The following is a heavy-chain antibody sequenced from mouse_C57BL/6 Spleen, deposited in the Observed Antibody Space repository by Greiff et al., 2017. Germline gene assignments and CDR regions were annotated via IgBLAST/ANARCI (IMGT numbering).Heavy chain of an antibody. D-gene: IGHD3-2*02. Sequence: VQLQQSGPELVKPGASVKISCKASGYTFTDYYMTWVKQSHGKSLEWIGDINPNNGGTSYNQKFKGKATLTVDKSSSTAYMELRSLTSEDAAVYYFARQLKRQDAMDYWGQGTSVTVSS. J-gene: IGHJ4*01. CDR2: INPNNGGT. CDR1: GYTFTDYY. V-gene: IGHV1-26*01. CDR3: ARQLKRQDAMDY.